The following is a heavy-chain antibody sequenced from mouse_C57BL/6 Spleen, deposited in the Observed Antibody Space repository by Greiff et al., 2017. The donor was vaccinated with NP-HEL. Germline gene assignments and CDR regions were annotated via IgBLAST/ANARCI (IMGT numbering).Heavy chain of an antibody. CDR3: ASCDDYFYFDY. Sequence: QVQLQQPGAELVKPGASVKLSCKASGYTFTSYWMHWVKQRPGQGLEWIGMIHPNSGSTNYNEKFKSKATLTVDKSSSTAYMQLSSLTSEDSAVYYCASCDDYFYFDYWGQGTTLTVSS. CDR2: IHPNSGST. J-gene: IGHJ2*01. V-gene: IGHV1-64*01. CDR1: GYTFTSYW. D-gene: IGHD2-3*01.